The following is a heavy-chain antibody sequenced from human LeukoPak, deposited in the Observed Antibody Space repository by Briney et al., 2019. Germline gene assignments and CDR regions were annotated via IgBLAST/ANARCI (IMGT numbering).Heavy chain of an antibody. CDR3: ARDESYSSDY. Sequence: GGSLRLSCAASGFTFSSYTMNWVRQAPGKGLEWVANIKHDGSVKYYVDSVKGRFTISRDNAKNSLYLQMNSLRAEDTAVYFCARDESYSSDYWGQGTLVTVSS. CDR2: IKHDGSVK. V-gene: IGHV3-7*05. J-gene: IGHJ4*02. D-gene: IGHD6-13*01. CDR1: GFTFSSYT.